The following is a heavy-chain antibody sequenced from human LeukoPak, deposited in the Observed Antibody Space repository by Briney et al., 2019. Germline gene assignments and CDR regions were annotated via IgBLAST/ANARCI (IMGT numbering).Heavy chain of an antibody. CDR2: IIPIFGTA. D-gene: IGHD3-3*01. J-gene: IGHJ4*02. CDR1: GGTFSSYA. CDR3: ATLTPWSGDDGGDLDY. V-gene: IGHV1-69*05. Sequence: ASVKVSCKASGGTFSSYAISWVRQAPGQGLEWMGGIIPIFGTANYAQKFQGRVTITTDGSTSTAYMELSSLRSEDTAVYYCATLTPWSGDDGGDLDYWGQGTLVTVSS.